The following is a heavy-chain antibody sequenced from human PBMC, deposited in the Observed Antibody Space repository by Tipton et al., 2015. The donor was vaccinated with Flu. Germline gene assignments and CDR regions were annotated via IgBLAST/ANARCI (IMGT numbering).Heavy chain of an antibody. V-gene: IGHV3-21*01. Sequence: SLRLSCAASGFTFSSYSMNWVRQAPGKGLEWVSSISSSGTYIYYADSVKGRVTISRDNAKNSLYLQMNSLRPEDTAVYYCASDSSGWWGGFDYWGQGTQVTVSS. CDR3: ASDSSGWWGGFDY. D-gene: IGHD6-19*01. CDR2: ISSSGTYI. J-gene: IGHJ4*02. CDR1: GFTFSSYS.